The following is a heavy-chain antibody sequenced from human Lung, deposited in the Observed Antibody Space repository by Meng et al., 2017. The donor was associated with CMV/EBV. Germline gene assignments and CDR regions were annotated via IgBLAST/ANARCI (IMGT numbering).Heavy chain of an antibody. D-gene: IGHD1-1*01. CDR2: MNPNTGNT. V-gene: IGHV1-8*01. J-gene: IGHJ4*02. CDR3: ARNTGVY. Sequence: SVQVSCKASGYTFTSHDIHWVRLTTAQGLEWLGWMNPNTGNTGFAQNFQGRVAMTRNIALNTAYMELSSLTPADTAVYFCARNTGVYWGQGTLVTVSS. CDR1: GYTFTSHD.